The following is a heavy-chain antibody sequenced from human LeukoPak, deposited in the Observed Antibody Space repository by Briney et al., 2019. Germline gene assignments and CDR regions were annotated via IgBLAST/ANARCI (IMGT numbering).Heavy chain of an antibody. CDR2: IIPIFGTA. Sequence: SVKVSCKASGGTFSSYAISWVRQAPGQGLEWMGRIIPIFGTANYAQKLQGRVTMTTDTSTSTAYMELRSLRSDDTAVYYCARDSPWAMIDFDYWGQGTLVTVSS. J-gene: IGHJ4*02. CDR1: GGTFSSYA. V-gene: IGHV1-69*05. D-gene: IGHD3-22*01. CDR3: ARDSPWAMIDFDY.